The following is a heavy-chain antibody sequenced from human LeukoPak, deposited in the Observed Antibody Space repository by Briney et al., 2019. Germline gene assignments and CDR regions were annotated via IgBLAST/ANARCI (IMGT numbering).Heavy chain of an antibody. D-gene: IGHD2-21*02. V-gene: IGHV4-34*01. J-gene: IGHJ4*02. Sequence: PSETLSLTCAVYGGSFSGYYWSWIRQPPGKGLECIGQINHSVSTNYNPPLKSRVTISVDSSKNQFSLKLTSVTAADTAVYYCARQNFVVVTAIRIFDYWGQGTLVTVSS. CDR1: GGSFSGYY. CDR2: INHSVST. CDR3: ARQNFVVVTAIRIFDY.